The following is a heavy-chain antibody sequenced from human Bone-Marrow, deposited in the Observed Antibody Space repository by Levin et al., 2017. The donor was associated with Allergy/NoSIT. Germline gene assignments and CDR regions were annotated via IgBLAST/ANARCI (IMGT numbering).Heavy chain of an antibody. V-gene: IGHV1-18*01. CDR1: GYTFTSYG. CDR2: ISAYNGNT. J-gene: IGHJ6*02. Sequence: ASVKVSCKASGYTFTSYGISWVRQAPGQGLEWMGWISAYNGNTNYAQKLQGRVTMTTDTSTSTAYMELRSLRSDDTAVYYCARVGTGIAAAGTASPPVDVWGQGTTVTVSS. D-gene: IGHD6-13*01. CDR3: ARVGTGIAAAGTASPPVDV.